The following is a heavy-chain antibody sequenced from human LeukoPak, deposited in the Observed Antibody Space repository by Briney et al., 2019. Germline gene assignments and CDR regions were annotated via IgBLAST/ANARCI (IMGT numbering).Heavy chain of an antibody. V-gene: IGHV3-11*04. CDR3: AREWGIAAAESDY. CDR2: ISSSGSTI. Sequence: PGGSLRLSCAASGFTFSDYYMSWIRQAPGKGLEWVSYISSSGSTIYYADSVKGRFTISRDNAKSSLYLQMNSLRAEDTAVYYCAREWGIAAAESDYWGQGTLVTVSS. J-gene: IGHJ4*02. D-gene: IGHD6-13*01. CDR1: GFTFSDYY.